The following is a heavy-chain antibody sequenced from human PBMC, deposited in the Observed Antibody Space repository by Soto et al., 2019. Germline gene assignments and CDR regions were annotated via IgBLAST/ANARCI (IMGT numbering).Heavy chain of an antibody. Sequence: ASVKVSCKASGYTFTGYYMHWVRQAPGQGLEWMGWINPNSGGTNYAQKFQGWVTMTRDTSISTAYMELSRLRSDDTAVYYCARNGLPEEGQLVNLTFDIWGQGTMVTVSS. CDR2: INPNSGGT. V-gene: IGHV1-2*04. D-gene: IGHD6-13*01. CDR1: GYTFTGYY. J-gene: IGHJ3*02. CDR3: ARNGLPEEGQLVNLTFDI.